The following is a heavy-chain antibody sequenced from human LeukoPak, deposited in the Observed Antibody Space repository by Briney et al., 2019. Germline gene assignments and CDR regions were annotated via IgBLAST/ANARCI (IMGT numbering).Heavy chain of an antibody. Sequence: GASVKVSCKASGYTFTSYGISWVRQAPGQGLEWMGWISAYNGNTNYAQKLQGRVTMTTDTSTSTAYMELRSLRSEDTAVYYCARDRGITIFGVAEDYWGQGTLVTVSS. J-gene: IGHJ4*02. CDR3: ARDRGITIFGVAEDY. CDR2: ISAYNGNT. CDR1: GYTFTSYG. V-gene: IGHV1-18*01. D-gene: IGHD3-3*01.